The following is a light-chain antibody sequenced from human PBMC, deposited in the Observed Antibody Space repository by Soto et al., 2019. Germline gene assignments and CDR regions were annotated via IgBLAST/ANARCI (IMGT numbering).Light chain of an antibody. CDR1: RYIGSA. CDR3: QQYGDRPRT. CDR2: DAS. J-gene: IGKJ1*01. V-gene: IGKV3-15*01. Sequence: VLTQSPGTLSLSPGERATLSCRASRYIGSAVAWYHQRSGQAPRLLIFDASIRVPTTPARFSGSVSGTEFTLTISSLESEDFAVYFCQQYGDRPRTFGQGTKVDIK.